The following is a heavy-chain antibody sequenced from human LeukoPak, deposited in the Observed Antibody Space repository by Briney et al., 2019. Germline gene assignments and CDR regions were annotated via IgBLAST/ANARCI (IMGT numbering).Heavy chain of an antibody. CDR2: IWRDGSIE. D-gene: IGHD6-19*01. CDR3: AIWYSSGWSFDY. J-gene: IGHJ4*02. Sequence: PGGSLRLSCAASGFTFRNYGMHWVRQAPGKGLEWVVVIWRDGSIENYADSVKGRFTISRDNSKNTLYLQMNSLRAEDTAVYYCAIWYSSGWSFDYWGPGTPVTVSS. V-gene: IGHV3-33*01. CDR1: GFTFRNYG.